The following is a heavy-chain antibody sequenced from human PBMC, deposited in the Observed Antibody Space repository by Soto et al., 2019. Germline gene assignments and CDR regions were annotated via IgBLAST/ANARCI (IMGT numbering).Heavy chain of an antibody. J-gene: IGHJ4*02. CDR2: INYSGGDT. CDR3: ATQDFRGATGTT. CDR1: GFTFNSYA. Sequence: EVQLLESGGGLVQPGGSLRLSCAASGFTFNSYAMGWVRQAPGKGLEWVSLINYSGGDTYYADSVKGRFTISRDNSKNPLYLQMNSLRAEDMAVYYCATQDFRGATGTTWGQGTLVTVSS. V-gene: IGHV3-23*01. D-gene: IGHD1-1*01.